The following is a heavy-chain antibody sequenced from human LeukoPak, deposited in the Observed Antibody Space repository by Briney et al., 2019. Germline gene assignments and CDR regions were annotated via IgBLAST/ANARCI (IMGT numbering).Heavy chain of an antibody. V-gene: IGHV1-3*01. CDR2: INAGNGNT. CDR3: ARESRFLEWLFPLDY. J-gene: IGHJ4*02. D-gene: IGHD3-3*01. CDR1: GYTFTSYA. Sequence: GASVKVSCKASGYTFTSYAMHWVRQAPGQRLEWMGWINAGNGNTKYSQKFQGRVTITRDTSASTAYMELSSLRSEDTAVYYRARESRFLEWLFPLDYWGQGTLVTVSS.